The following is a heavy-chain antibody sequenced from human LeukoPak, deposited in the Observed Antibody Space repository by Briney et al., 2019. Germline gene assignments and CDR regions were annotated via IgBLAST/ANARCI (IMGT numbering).Heavy chain of an antibody. CDR1: GFTVSSNY. V-gene: IGHV3-53*01. CDR3: AKSYYGSGSYVETFDY. D-gene: IGHD3-10*01. J-gene: IGHJ4*02. Sequence: GGSLRLSCAASGFTVSSNYMSWVRQAPGNGLECVSVIYGGGSTFYADSVKGRFTISRDISKNTLYLQMNSLRAEDTAVYYCAKSYYGSGSYVETFDYWGQGTLVTVSS. CDR2: IYGGGST.